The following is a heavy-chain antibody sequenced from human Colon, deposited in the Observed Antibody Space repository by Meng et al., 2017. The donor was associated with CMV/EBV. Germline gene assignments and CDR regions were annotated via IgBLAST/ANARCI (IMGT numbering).Heavy chain of an antibody. CDR2: MNPNSGNT. Sequence: ASVKVSCKASGYTFTGYDINWVRQATGQGLEWMGWMNPNSGNTGYAQKFQGRVTITRNTSISTAYMELSSLRSEDTAVYYCARGYNWNYGGGFDYWGQGTLVTVSS. J-gene: IGHJ4*02. V-gene: IGHV1-8*03. CDR1: GYTFTGYD. D-gene: IGHD1-7*01. CDR3: ARGYNWNYGGGFDY.